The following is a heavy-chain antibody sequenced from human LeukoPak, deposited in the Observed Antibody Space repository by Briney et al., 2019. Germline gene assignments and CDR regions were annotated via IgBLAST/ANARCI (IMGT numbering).Heavy chain of an antibody. CDR1: GGTFSSYA. V-gene: IGHV1-69*04. CDR2: IIPILGIA. Sequence: ASVKVSCKASGGTFSSYAISWVRQAPGQGLEWMGRIIPILGIASYAQKFQGRVTITADKSTSTAYMELSSLRSEDTAVYYCARSWFMKGCFDPWGQGTLVTVSS. D-gene: IGHD6-13*01. CDR3: ARSWFMKGCFDP. J-gene: IGHJ5*02.